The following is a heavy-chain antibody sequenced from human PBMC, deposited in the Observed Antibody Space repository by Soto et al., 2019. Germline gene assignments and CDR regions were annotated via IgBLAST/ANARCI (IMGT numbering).Heavy chain of an antibody. D-gene: IGHD3-10*01. CDR1: GGSISSSNW. V-gene: IGHV4-4*02. CDR2: IYHSGST. Sequence: QVQLQESGPGLVKPSGTLSLTCAVSGGSISSSNWWSWVRQPPGKGLEWIGEIYHSGSTNYNPSXKSRVTISVDXXKXQXXLKLSSVTAADTAVYYCARHTMVRGVIFHYYGMDVWGQGTTVTVSS. J-gene: IGHJ6*02. CDR3: ARHTMVRGVIFHYYGMDV.